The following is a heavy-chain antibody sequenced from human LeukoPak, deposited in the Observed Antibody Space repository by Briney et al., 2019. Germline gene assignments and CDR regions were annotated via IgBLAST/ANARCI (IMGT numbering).Heavy chain of an antibody. D-gene: IGHD3-16*01. J-gene: IGHJ4*02. Sequence: PGKSLRLSCAASGIPFSNAWMSWVRQAPGKGLEWLGRIKSKTDGGTTDYAAPVKGRFTVSRDDSQNTLYLQMDSLQTEDTAVYYCATWGIRWSHDYWGQGTLVTVSS. CDR1: GIPFSNAW. V-gene: IGHV3-15*01. CDR2: IKSKTDGGTT. CDR3: ATWGIRWSHDY.